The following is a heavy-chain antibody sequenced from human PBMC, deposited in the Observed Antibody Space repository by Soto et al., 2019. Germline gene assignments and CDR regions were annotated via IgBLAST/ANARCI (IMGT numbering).Heavy chain of an antibody. CDR2: ISGSGGST. J-gene: IGHJ4*02. CDR3: AKDESSGWYQSFDY. D-gene: IGHD6-19*01. V-gene: IGHV3-23*01. CDR1: GFTFSSYG. Sequence: EVRLLESGGGLVQPGGSLRLSCAASGFTFSSYGMSWVRQAPGKGLEWVSGISGSGGSTYHADSVKGRFTISRDNSKNSLYLQMNSLRAEDTAMYYCAKDESSGWYQSFDYWGQGTLVTVSS.